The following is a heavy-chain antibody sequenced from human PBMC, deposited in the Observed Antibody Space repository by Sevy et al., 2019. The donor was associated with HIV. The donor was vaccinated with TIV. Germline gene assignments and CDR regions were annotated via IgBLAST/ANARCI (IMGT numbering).Heavy chain of an antibody. D-gene: IGHD1-7*01. CDR2: IKLDAGQK. CDR3: ARDDGNYYIHY. J-gene: IGHJ4*02. V-gene: IGHV3-7*01. Sequence: GGSLRLSCAASGFTFSKYWMGWVRQAPGKGLEWVANIKLDAGQKSYVDSVKGRFTISRDNAKNSLYLQMNSLRAEDTAVYFCARDDGNYYIHYWGQGTLVTVSS. CDR1: GFTFSKYW.